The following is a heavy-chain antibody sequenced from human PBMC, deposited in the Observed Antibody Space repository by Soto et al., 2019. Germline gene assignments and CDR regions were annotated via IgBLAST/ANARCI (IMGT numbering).Heavy chain of an antibody. Sequence: LSLTCTVSGGSISSGGYYWSWIRQHPGKGLEWIGYIYYSGSTYYNPSLKSRVTISVDTSKNQFSPKLSSVTAADTAVYYCARDRQIDYSNYVQGMDVWGQGTTVTVSS. CDR2: IYYSGST. J-gene: IGHJ6*02. V-gene: IGHV4-31*03. CDR3: ARDRQIDYSNYVQGMDV. CDR1: GGSISSGGYY. D-gene: IGHD4-4*01.